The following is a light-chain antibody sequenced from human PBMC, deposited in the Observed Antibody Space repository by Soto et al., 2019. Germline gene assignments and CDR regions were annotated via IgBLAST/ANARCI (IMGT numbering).Light chain of an antibody. CDR3: HQYHTYPYT. J-gene: IGKJ2*01. CDR2: KAS. CDR1: QSIVNL. Sequence: DIQMTQSPSTLSASVGGRVTISCRASQSIVNLLAWYQQKPGKAPKLLIYKASSLESGVPSRFSGSGSGTEFTLTISSLQPYDFATYYCHQYHTYPYTFGQGTKLEIK. V-gene: IGKV1-5*03.